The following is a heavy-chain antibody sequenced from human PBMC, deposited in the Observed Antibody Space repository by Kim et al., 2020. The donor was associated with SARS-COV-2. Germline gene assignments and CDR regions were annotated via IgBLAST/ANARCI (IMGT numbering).Heavy chain of an antibody. V-gene: IGHV4-59*01. CDR3: ARDRGVLWFGEFDP. Sequence: NPSLQSRVTIAVDTSKNQFSLKLSSVTAADTAVYYCARDRGVLWFGEFDPWGQGTLVTVSS. D-gene: IGHD3-10*01. J-gene: IGHJ5*02.